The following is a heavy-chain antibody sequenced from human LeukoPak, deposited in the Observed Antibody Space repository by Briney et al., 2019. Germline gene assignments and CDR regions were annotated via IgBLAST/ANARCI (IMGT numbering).Heavy chain of an antibody. CDR2: ISGYNGNT. J-gene: IGHJ4*02. D-gene: IGHD1-26*01. CDR1: GCTFTSYG. CDR3: ARVSDVGAEDY. V-gene: IGHV1-18*01. Sequence: ASVKDPCKASGCTFTSYGSHWVGQAPGRGLEGMGWISGYNGNTNSAQKLQARFTMTTDTSTSTAYMELRSLRSDDTAVYYCARVSDVGAEDYWGQGTLVTVSS.